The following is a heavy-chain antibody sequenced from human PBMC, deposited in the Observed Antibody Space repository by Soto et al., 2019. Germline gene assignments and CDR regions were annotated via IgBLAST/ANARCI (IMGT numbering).Heavy chain of an antibody. Sequence: GGSLRLSCAASGFTVSSNYMSWVRQAPGKGLEWVSVIYSGGSTYYADSVKGRFTISRDNSKNTLYLQMNSLRAEDTAVYYCARWRERGIFDYWGQGTLVTAPQ. D-gene: IGHD1-1*01. V-gene: IGHV3-53*01. CDR1: GFTVSSNY. CDR3: ARWRERGIFDY. CDR2: IYSGGST. J-gene: IGHJ4*02.